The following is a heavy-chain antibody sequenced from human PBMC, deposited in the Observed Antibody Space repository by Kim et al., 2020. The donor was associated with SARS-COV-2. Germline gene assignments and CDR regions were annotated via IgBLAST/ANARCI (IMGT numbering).Heavy chain of an antibody. D-gene: IGHD5-12*01. V-gene: IGHV4-34*01. Sequence: SETLSLTCAVYGGSFSGYYWSWIRQPPGKGLEWIGEINHSGSTNYNPSLKSRVTISVDTSKNQFSLKLSSVTAADTAVYYCASSVDIVATIPTYWGQGTLVTVSS. CDR2: INHSGST. CDR3: ASSVDIVATIPTY. CDR1: GGSFSGYY. J-gene: IGHJ4*02.